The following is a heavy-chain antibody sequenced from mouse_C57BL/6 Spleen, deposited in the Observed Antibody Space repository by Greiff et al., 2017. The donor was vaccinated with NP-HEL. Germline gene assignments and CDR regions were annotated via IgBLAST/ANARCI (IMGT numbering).Heavy chain of an antibody. V-gene: IGHV1-15*01. Sequence: VQLKESGAELVRPGASVTLSCKASGYTFTDYEMHWVKQTPVHGLEWIGAIDPETGGTAYNQKFKGKAILTADKSSSTAYMELRSLTSEDSAVYYCTRESTGDYWGQGTSVTVSS. J-gene: IGHJ4*01. CDR1: GYTFTDYE. CDR3: TRESTGDY. CDR2: IDPETGGT.